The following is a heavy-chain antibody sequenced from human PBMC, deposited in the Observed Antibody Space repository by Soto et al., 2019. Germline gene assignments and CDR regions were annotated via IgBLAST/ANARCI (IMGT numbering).Heavy chain of an antibody. V-gene: IGHV3-23*01. CDR1: GFTLNNYG. J-gene: IGHJ4*02. CDR3: AEDRGYPRDDVHY. Sequence: EVQLLESGGGLVQPGESLRLSCAASGFTLNNYGMSWVRQAPGKGLEWVSAISPNGQGIYYADSVKGRFIISKDNSKNTVFLHMDSLTADDPAVYYGAEDRGYPRDDVHYWGQGTLVTVSS. CDR2: ISPNGQGI. D-gene: IGHD6-13*01.